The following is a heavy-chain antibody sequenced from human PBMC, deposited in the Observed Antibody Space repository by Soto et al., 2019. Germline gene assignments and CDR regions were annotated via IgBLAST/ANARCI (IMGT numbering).Heavy chain of an antibody. CDR1: GYTFTSYF. CDR3: AREDSGYRSTWYTHY. Sequence: ASVKVSCKASGYTFTSYFMHWVRQAPGQGLEWMGIINPSGGSTSYAQKFQGRVTMTRDTSTSTVYMELSSLRSEDTAVYYCAREDSGYRSTWYTHYWGQGTLVTVSS. D-gene: IGHD6-13*01. V-gene: IGHV1-46*01. J-gene: IGHJ4*02. CDR2: INPSGGST.